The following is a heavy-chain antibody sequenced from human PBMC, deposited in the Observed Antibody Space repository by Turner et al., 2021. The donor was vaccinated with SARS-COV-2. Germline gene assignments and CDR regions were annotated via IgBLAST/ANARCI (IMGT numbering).Heavy chain of an antibody. D-gene: IGHD3-3*01. J-gene: IGHJ4*02. CDR3: VRNDYDFWSGYPDS. V-gene: IGHV3-33*08. CDR2: IWFDGSNK. Sequence: QVQLVESGGGVVQPGRSLRLPCAAAGFTFSSYGMHWVRQAPGKGLEWVAVIWFDGSNKYYADSVKGRFTISRDNSKNTLYLQMNSLRAEDTAVYYCVRNDYDFWSGYPDSWGQGTLVTVSS. CDR1: GFTFSSYG.